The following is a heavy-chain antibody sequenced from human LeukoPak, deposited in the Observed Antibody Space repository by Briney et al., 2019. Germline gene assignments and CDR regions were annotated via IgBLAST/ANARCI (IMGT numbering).Heavy chain of an antibody. V-gene: IGHV3-23*01. CDR3: ARVGKLYSSSWERYYFDY. D-gene: IGHD6-13*01. CDR1: GFTFSSYA. J-gene: IGHJ4*02. Sequence: GGSLRLSCAASGFTFSSYAMSWVRQAPGKGLEWVSAISGSGGSTYYADSVKGRFTISRDNAKNSLYLQMNSLRAEDTALYYCARVGKLYSSSWERYYFDYWGQGTLVTVSS. CDR2: ISGSGGST.